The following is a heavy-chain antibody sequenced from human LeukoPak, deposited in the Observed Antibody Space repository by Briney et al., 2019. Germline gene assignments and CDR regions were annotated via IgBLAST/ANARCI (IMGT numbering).Heavy chain of an antibody. V-gene: IGHV4-39*07. D-gene: IGHD4-23*01. CDR3: ARVGRYGGNVY. CDR1: GGSISSSSYY. CDR2: IYYSGST. Sequence: PSETLSLTCTVSGGSISSSSYYWGWIRQPPGKGLEWIGSIYYSGSTYYNPSLKSRVIISVDTSKNQFSLKLSSVTAADTAVYYCARVGRYGGNVYWGQGTLVTVSS. J-gene: IGHJ4*02.